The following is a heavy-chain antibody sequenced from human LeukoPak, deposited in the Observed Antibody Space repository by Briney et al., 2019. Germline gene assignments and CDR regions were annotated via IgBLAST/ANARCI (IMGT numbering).Heavy chain of an antibody. CDR3: ARHPQGRFLEYYYYMDV. CDR2: IYTSGST. J-gene: IGHJ6*03. Sequence: SETLSLTCTVSGGSISSYYWSWIRQPPGKGLEWIGYIYTSGSTNYNPSLKSRVTISVDRSKNQFCLKLRSGPAADTAVDYCARHPQGRFLEYYYYMDVWGKGTTVTVSS. V-gene: IGHV4-4*09. CDR1: GGSISSYY. D-gene: IGHD3-3*01.